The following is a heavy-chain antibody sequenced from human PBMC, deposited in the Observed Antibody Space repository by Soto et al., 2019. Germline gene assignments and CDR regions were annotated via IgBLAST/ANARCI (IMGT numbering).Heavy chain of an antibody. CDR3: ARAPRIGNWFDP. V-gene: IGHV3-21*01. Sequence: PGGSLRLSCAASGFNFSSYTMNWVRQAPGKGLEWVSSISSGNRYIYYADSVKGRFTISRDNAKNSLYLQMNSLRDEDTAVYYCARAPRIGNWFDPWGQGTLVTVSS. CDR2: ISSGNRYI. J-gene: IGHJ5*02. D-gene: IGHD2-15*01. CDR1: GFNFSSYT.